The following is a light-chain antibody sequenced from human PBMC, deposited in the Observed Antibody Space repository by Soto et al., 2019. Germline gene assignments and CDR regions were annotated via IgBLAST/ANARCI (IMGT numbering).Light chain of an antibody. CDR1: QSLLHSNGYNY. CDR3: MQGLQSWT. Sequence: DIVMTQSPLSLPVTPGEPASISCRSSQSLLHSNGYNYLDWYLQKPGQSPQLLIYLGSNRASGVPDRFRGSGSGTEFTLKISRVEAEDVGVYYCMQGLQSWTFGQGTKVEIK. CDR2: LGS. V-gene: IGKV2-28*01. J-gene: IGKJ1*01.